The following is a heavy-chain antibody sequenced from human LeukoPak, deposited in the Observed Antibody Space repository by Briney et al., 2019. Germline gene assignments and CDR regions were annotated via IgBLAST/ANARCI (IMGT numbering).Heavy chain of an antibody. V-gene: IGHV1-2*04. CDR3: AREKPNWGRWYFDY. CDR1: GYTFTGYY. J-gene: IGHJ4*02. CDR2: INPNSGGT. Sequence: GASVKVSCKASGYTFTGYYMHWVRQAPGQGLEWMGWINPNSGGTNYAQKFQGWVTMTRDTSISTAYMELSRLRSDDTAVYYCAREKPNWGRWYFDYWGQGTLVTVSS. D-gene: IGHD7-27*01.